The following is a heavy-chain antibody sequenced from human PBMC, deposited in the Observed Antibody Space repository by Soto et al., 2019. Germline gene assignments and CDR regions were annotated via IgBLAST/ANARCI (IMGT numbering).Heavy chain of an antibody. CDR3: ASWAGYSYDSGFFFIATATRAIDTLALLDS. J-gene: IGHJ5*01. D-gene: IGHD3-10*01. CDR2: ISYDANNK. V-gene: IGHV3-30-3*01. CDR1: GFTFSNYA. Sequence: GGSLRLSCAASGFTFSNYAMHWVRQAPGKGLEWVAVISYDANNKYYADSVKGRFTISRDNSKNTLYLQMNNLTAEDTAVYYCASWAGYSYDSGFFFIATATRAIDTLALLDS.